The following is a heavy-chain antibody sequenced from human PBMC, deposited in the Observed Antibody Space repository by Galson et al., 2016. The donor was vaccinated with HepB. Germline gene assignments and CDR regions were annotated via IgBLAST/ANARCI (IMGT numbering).Heavy chain of an antibody. CDR3: VKGAGTIDY. D-gene: IGHD6-19*01. CDR2: IKHDGSAE. CDR1: EFAFSSYW. Sequence: SLRLSCAGSEFAFSSYWMIWVRQAPGKGLEWLASIKHDGSAEYYLDSVKGRFTISRDNAKNSLYLQMNSLRDEDTAVYYCVKGAGTIDYWGQGTLVTVSS. J-gene: IGHJ4*02. V-gene: IGHV3-7*02.